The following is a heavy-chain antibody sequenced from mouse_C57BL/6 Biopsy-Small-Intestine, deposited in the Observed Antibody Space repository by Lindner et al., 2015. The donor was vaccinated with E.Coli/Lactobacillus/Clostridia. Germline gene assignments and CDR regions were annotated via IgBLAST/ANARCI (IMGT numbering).Heavy chain of an antibody. CDR2: IYPNNGGT. D-gene: IGHD2-4*01. CDR1: GYTFTDYY. V-gene: IGHV1-34*02. J-gene: IGHJ3*01. CDR3: ARFHYDYDGGFAY. Sequence: VQLQESGPEPVKPGDSVKMSCKASGYTFTDYYMDWVKQSHGKSLEWIGYIYPNNGGTSYNQKFKGKATLTADKSSSTAYMQLSSLTSEDSAVYFCARFHYDYDGGFAYWGQGTLVTVSA.